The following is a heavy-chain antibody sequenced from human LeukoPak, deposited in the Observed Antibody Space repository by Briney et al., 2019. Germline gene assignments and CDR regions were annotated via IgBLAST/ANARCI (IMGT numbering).Heavy chain of an antibody. CDR3: ARDWGFDWLDAFDI. J-gene: IGHJ3*02. D-gene: IGHD3-9*01. CDR2: ISSSSTI. CDR1: GFTFSDYH. V-gene: IGHV3-69-1*01. Sequence: PGGSLRLSCVAPGFTFSDYHINWVRQAPGKGLEWVSSISSSSTIYYADSVKGRFTISRDNAKNSLYLQMNSLRAEDTAVYYCARDWGFDWLDAFDIWGQGTMVTVSS.